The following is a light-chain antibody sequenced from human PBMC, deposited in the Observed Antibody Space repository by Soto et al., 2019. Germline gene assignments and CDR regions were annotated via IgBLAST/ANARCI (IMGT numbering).Light chain of an antibody. J-gene: IGLJ3*02. CDR1: SSNIGSNY. CDR3: AAWDDSLSGPNWV. Sequence: QSVLTQPPSASETPGQRVTISCSGSSSNIGSNYVYWYQQLPGTAPKLLIYRNNQRPSGVPDRFSGSKSGTSASLAISGLRSEDEADYYCAAWDDSLSGPNWVFGGGTK. V-gene: IGLV1-47*01. CDR2: RNN.